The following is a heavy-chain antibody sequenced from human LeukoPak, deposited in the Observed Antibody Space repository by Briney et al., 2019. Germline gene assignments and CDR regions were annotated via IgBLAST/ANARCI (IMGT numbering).Heavy chain of an antibody. CDR2: IRGDGSVK. V-gene: IGHV3-7*03. Sequence: GGSLRLSCATSGFTLSNVWMSWVRQAPGKGLEWVGNIRGDGSVKFYLDSVKGRFTITRDNTNSVSLQMNNLKAEDTAVYYCARDVLSGGWQTYDYWGQGTLVTVSS. CDR3: ARDVLSGGWQTYDY. D-gene: IGHD6-19*01. J-gene: IGHJ4*02. CDR1: GFTLSNVW.